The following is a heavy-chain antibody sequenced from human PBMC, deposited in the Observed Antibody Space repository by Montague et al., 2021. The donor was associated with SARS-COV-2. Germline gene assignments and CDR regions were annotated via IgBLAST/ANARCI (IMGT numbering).Heavy chain of an antibody. CDR2: ISSSGSSI. J-gene: IGHJ4*02. CDR1: GFPFSSYE. Sequence: SRRLSCAASGFPFSSYEMNWVRQASGKGLEWVSYISSSGSSIYYADSVKGRFTISRDNAKNSLYLQMNSLRAEDTAVYYCAREGYYDSSGYPLSYWGQGTLVTVSS. V-gene: IGHV3-48*03. CDR3: AREGYYDSSGYPLSY. D-gene: IGHD3-22*01.